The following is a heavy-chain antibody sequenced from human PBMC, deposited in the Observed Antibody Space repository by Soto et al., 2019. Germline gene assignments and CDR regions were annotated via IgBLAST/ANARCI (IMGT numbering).Heavy chain of an antibody. J-gene: IGHJ4*02. CDR2: IIPVFGTT. Sequence: QGQLVQSGPEVKKPGSSVKVSCKDSGGLFSSFAISWVRQAPGQGLEWLGGIIPVFGTTNYAEKFQDRVTITADESTNTAYIELSSLTSADTAMYYCARGGGPYVWFNEFWGQGTLVTVSS. D-gene: IGHD3-16*01. CDR3: ARGGGPYVWFNEF. V-gene: IGHV1-69*13. CDR1: GGLFSSFA.